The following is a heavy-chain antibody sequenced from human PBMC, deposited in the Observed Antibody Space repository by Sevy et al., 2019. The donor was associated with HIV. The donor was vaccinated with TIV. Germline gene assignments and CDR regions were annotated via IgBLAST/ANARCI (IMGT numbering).Heavy chain of an antibody. CDR1: GFTFSVYT. V-gene: IGHV3-48*02. J-gene: IGHJ5*02. CDR3: AREAYYYDSREENWFDP. Sequence: GGSLRLSCKVSGFTFSVYTMHWVRQAPGKGLEWVSSISRTTTTYYADSVRGRFTISRDNAKNSLYLETNSLRDDDTAVYYCAREAYYYDSREENWFDPWGQGTLVTVSS. CDR2: ISRTTTT. D-gene: IGHD3-22*01.